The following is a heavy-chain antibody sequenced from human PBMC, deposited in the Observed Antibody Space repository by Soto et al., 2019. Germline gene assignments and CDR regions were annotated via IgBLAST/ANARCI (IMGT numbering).Heavy chain of an antibody. CDR1: GYTFTVHY. CDR3: AKRSVNTYGLEV. Sequence: ASVKVSFKASGYTFTVHYIHLFLHAPGQRLEWMGWINPSDVGTNYAQRFQGRVTMTRDTSLNTAYMELSRLTPDDTALYFCAKRSVNTYGLEVWGKGNTVNVSS. V-gene: IGHV1-2*02. D-gene: IGHD1-26*01. CDR2: INPSDVGT. J-gene: IGHJ6*04.